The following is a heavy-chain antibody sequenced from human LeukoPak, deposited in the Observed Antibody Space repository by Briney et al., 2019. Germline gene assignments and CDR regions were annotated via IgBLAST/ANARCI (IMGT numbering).Heavy chain of an antibody. J-gene: IGHJ4*02. CDR1: GFTFDDYA. Sequence: GGSLRLSCAASGFTFDDYAMHWVRQAPGKGLEWVSGISWNSGSIGYADSVKGRFTISRDNAKNSLYLQMNSLRAEDTALYYCAKDIGLAAAGTKFDYWGQGTLVTVSS. CDR2: ISWNSGSI. D-gene: IGHD6-13*01. V-gene: IGHV3-9*01. CDR3: AKDIGLAAAGTKFDY.